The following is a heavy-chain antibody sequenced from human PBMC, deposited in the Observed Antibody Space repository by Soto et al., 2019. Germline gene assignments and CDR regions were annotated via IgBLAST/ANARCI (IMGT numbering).Heavy chain of an antibody. CDR1: GGTFSSFT. J-gene: IGHJ4*02. CDR2: VIGVLNIA. Sequence: QVQLVQSGAEVKKPGSSVKVSCKASGGTFSSFTISWVRQAPGQGLEWMGRVIGVLNIANYAQKFQGRVTXPXXNTTSTAYMELSSLRSEDTAVYYCASAVGAPTGDYWGQGTLVTVSS. CDR3: ASAVGAPTGDY. D-gene: IGHD3-10*01. V-gene: IGHV1-69*02.